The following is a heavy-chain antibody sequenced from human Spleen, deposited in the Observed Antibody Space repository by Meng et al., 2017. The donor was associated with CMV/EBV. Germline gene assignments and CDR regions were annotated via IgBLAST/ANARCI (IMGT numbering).Heavy chain of an antibody. V-gene: IGHV4-31*02. CDR3: ARVPYCSSTSCYPLFDY. CDR1: SISSGGYY. Sequence: SISSGGYYWGWIRQHPGQGLEWIGYIYYSGSTYYNPSLKSRVTISVDTSKNQFSLKLSSVTAADTAVYYCARVPYCSSTSCYPLFDYWGQGTLVTVSS. CDR2: IYYSGST. D-gene: IGHD2-2*01. J-gene: IGHJ4*02.